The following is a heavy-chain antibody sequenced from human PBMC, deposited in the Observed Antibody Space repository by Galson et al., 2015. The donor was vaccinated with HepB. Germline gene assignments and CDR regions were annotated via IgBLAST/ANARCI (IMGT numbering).Heavy chain of an antibody. V-gene: IGHV3-23*01. CDR1: GFTMSDYA. CDR3: AQEWGCNGNNCHNLRGY. D-gene: IGHD2-2*02. J-gene: IGHJ4*02. Sequence: SLRLSCAPSGFTMSDYAMAWVRQAPGKGLEWVSSVTRGNYIYYTESVKGRFTISRDISRNILYLQMNSLRVEDTAVYYCAQEWGCNGNNCHNLRGYWGQGTRVTVSS. CDR2: VTRGNYI.